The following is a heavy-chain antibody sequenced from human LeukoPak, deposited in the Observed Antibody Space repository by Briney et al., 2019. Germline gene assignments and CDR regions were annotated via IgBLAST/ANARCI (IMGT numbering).Heavy chain of an antibody. CDR1: GFTFGDYA. D-gene: IGHD5-18*01. V-gene: IGHV3-49*04. Sequence: PGGSLRLSCTASGFTFGDYAMSWVRQAPGKGLEWVGFIRSKAYGGTTEYAASVKGRFTISRDDCKSIAYLQVNSLKTEDTAVYYCSRVRGYSYGYGDYWGQGTLVTVSA. J-gene: IGHJ4*02. CDR3: SRVRGYSYGYGDY. CDR2: IRSKAYGGTT.